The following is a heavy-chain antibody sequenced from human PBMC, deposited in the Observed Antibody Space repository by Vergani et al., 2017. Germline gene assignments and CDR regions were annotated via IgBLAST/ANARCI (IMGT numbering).Heavy chain of an antibody. J-gene: IGHJ3*01. CDR2: IYPGDSEV. CDR1: GYIFSNFW. CDR3: ASGGHGSENGGSLQL. Sequence: EKQLVQSGSETKKPGESLKISCQAFGYIFSNFWIGWVRQRPGRGLEWMGIIYPGDSEVKSNPTFRAQVIFSVETSVNTAYLQWRSLQASDTATYFCASGGHGSENGGSLQLWGQGTNITVSS. V-gene: IGHV5-51*01. D-gene: IGHD3-10*01.